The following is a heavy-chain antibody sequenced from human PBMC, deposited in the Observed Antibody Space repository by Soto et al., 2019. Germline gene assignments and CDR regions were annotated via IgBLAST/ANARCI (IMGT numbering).Heavy chain of an antibody. CDR1: GFTFSSYS. CDR3: AREEGLLNWFDP. Sequence: EVQLVESGGGLVQPGGSLRLSCAASGFTFSSYSMNWVRQAPGKGLEWVSYISSSSSTIYYADSVKGRFTISRDNAKNSLYLKMNRLRAEDAAVYYCAREEGLLNWFDPWGQGTLVTVSS. CDR2: ISSSSSTI. V-gene: IGHV3-48*01. J-gene: IGHJ5*02. D-gene: IGHD1-26*01.